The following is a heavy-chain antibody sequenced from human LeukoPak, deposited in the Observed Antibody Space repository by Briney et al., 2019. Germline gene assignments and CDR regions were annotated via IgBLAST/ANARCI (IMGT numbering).Heavy chain of an antibody. V-gene: IGHV3-48*03. J-gene: IGHJ2*01. D-gene: IGHD2-21*02. CDR3: ARAVAVVTAQYFDL. Sequence: GGSLRLSCAASGFTFSSYEMNWVRQAPGKGLEWVSYISSSGSTIYYADSVKGRFTISRDNAKNSLYLQMNSLRAEDTAVYYCARAVAVVTAQYFDLWGRGTLVTVSS. CDR2: ISSSGSTI. CDR1: GFTFSSYE.